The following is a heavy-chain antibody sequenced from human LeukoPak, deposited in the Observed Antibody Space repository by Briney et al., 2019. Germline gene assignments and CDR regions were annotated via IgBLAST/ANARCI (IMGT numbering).Heavy chain of an antibody. V-gene: IGHV4-39*01. CDR2: VYYSGST. Sequence: PSETLSLTCTVSGGSISSSSYYWGWIRQPPGKGLEWIGSVYYSGSTYYNPSLKSRVTISVDTSKNQFSLKLSSVTAADTAVYYCARQRPTYCGGDCRWWAFDIWGQGTMVTVSS. D-gene: IGHD2-21*02. J-gene: IGHJ3*02. CDR3: ARQRPTYCGGDCRWWAFDI. CDR1: GGSISSSSYY.